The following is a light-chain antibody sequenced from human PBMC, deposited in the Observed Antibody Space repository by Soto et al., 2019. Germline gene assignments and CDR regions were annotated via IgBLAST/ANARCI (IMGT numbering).Light chain of an antibody. V-gene: IGKV3-15*01. CDR2: GAS. CDR3: QQYNNWPRT. Sequence: EIVMTQSPATLSVSPGERATLSCRASQDVSTNLAWYQQKPGQAPRLLIYGASTRATGIPARFSDSGSETEFTLTISSLQSEDFVVYYCQQYNNWPRTFGQGTKVDIK. J-gene: IGKJ1*01. CDR1: QDVSTN.